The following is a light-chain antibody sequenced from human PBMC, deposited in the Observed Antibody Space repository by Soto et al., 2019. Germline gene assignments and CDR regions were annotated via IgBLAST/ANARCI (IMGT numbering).Light chain of an antibody. J-gene: IGKJ4*01. CDR3: QQRRTWPPLT. CDR1: QSVSNF. V-gene: IGKV3-11*01. Sequence: EVVLTQSPATLSLSPGERATLSCRASQSVSNFLAWYQQKPGQAPSLLIYDASTRATGIPARFSGSGSGTDFALTISSLEPEDVAVYYCQQRRTWPPLTFGGGTKVEIK. CDR2: DAS.